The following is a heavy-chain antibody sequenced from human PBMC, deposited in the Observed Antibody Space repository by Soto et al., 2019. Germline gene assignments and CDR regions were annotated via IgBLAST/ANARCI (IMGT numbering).Heavy chain of an antibody. CDR2: INSDGSST. J-gene: IGHJ6*02. Sequence: GGSLRLSCAASGFTFSSYWMHWVRQAPGKGLVWVSRINSDGSSTSYADSVKGRFSISRDNDRNSLYLQVNSLRSEDTGLYFCAKDMWPDMVRGATLDYYYYGFDVWGQGTTVTVSS. CDR3: AKDMWPDMVRGATLDYYYYGFDV. V-gene: IGHV3-74*01. D-gene: IGHD3-10*01. CDR1: GFTFSSYW.